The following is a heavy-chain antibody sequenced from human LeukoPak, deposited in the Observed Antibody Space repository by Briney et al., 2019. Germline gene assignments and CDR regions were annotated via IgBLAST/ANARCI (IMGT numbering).Heavy chain of an antibody. J-gene: IGHJ4*02. CDR3: ARFRGTYYYDSSGYPLDY. Sequence: GASVKVSCKASGYTFTSYGISWVRQAPGQGLEWMGWISAYNGNTNYAQKLQGRVTMTTDTSTSTAYMEPRSLRSDDTAVYYCARFRGTYYYDSSGYPLDYWGQGTLVTVSS. CDR1: GYTFTSYG. CDR2: ISAYNGNT. V-gene: IGHV1-18*01. D-gene: IGHD3-22*01.